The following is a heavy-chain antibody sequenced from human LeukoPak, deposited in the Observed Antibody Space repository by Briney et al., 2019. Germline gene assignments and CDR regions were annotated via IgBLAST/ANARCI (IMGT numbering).Heavy chain of an antibody. Sequence: ASVKVSRKASGYTFTGYYMHWVRQAPGQGLEWMGWINPNSGGTNYAQKFQGRVTMTRDTSISTAYMELSRLRSDDTAVYYCASVESMIREHTAMVPFDYWGQGTLVTVSS. CDR2: INPNSGGT. D-gene: IGHD5-18*01. J-gene: IGHJ4*02. CDR1: GYTFTGYY. CDR3: ASVESMIREHTAMVPFDY. V-gene: IGHV1-2*02.